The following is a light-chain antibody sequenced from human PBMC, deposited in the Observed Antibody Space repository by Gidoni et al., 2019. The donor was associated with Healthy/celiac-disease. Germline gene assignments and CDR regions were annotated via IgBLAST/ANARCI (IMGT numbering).Light chain of an antibody. V-gene: IGKV3-15*01. CDR1: QSVSSN. J-gene: IGKJ1*01. CDR3: QQYNNWPPVT. Sequence: EIVMTQSPATLSVSPGERATLPCRASQSVSSNLAWYQQKPGQAPRLLIYGASTRATGSPARFSGSGSGTEFTLTISSLQSEDFAVYYCQQYNNWPPVTFGQGTKVEIK. CDR2: GAS.